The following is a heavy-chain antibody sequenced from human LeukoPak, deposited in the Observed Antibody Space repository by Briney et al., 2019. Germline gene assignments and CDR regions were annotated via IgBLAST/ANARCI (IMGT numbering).Heavy chain of an antibody. CDR3: ARDIYDYVWGSYRHLDY. V-gene: IGHV4-59*01. J-gene: IGHJ4*02. CDR2: ISYNGTT. CDR1: GGSISGYY. D-gene: IGHD3-16*02. Sequence: SETLSLTCSVSGGSISGYYWSWSRQPPRKGLECIGYISYNGTTHYNPSLKSRITISVDTSKTKFSLKLTSMTATAAAASEYARDIYDYVWGSYRHLDYWGQGNLVTVSS.